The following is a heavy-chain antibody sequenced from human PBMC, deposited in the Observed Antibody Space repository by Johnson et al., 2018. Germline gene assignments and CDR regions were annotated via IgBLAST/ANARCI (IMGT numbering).Heavy chain of an antibody. Sequence: QVQLVESGGGVVQPGRSLRLSCAASGFTFSSYGMHWVRQAPGKGLEWVAVISYDGSNKYYADSVKGRFTNSRDNAKNSLYLQMNSLRAEDTAVYYGARAEKNYMDVWGKGTTVTVSS. CDR3: ARAEKNYMDV. J-gene: IGHJ6*03. CDR1: GFTFSSYG. V-gene: IGHV3-30*03. CDR2: ISYDGSNK.